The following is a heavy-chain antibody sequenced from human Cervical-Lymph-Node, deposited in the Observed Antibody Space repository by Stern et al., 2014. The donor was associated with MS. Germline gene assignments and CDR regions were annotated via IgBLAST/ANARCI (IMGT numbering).Heavy chain of an antibody. V-gene: IGHV4-61*02. D-gene: IGHD1-26*01. J-gene: IGHJ4*02. CDR2: IYTGGSP. CDR1: GGSISSGSYY. Sequence: VQLEESGPGLVKPSQTLSLTCTVSGGSISSGSYYWSWIRQPAGKGLEWMGRIYTGGSPTNTPPLKSRLTISIDTSKTQFPLKLVSVTAADTAVYYCARDSGSYYEFDYWGQGTLVTVSS. CDR3: ARDSGSYYEFDY.